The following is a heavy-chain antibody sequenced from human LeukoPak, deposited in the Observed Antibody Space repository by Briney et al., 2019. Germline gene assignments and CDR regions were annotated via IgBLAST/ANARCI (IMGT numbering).Heavy chain of an antibody. CDR3: SRVVIFGSGSDGPCCHCYMDV. D-gene: IGHD3-10*01. Sequence: ASVKVSCKPSGYSLTGSYVHSVRPAPGQEVEWMGWINPNRGGPNFARKFQGRVPLTREMSVNTAYIARTSRTPGDPAVYYCSRVVIFGSGSDGPCCHCYMDVWGKGTPVTVSS. CDR1: GYSLTGSY. CDR2: INPNRGGP. J-gene: IGHJ6*03. V-gene: IGHV1-2*02.